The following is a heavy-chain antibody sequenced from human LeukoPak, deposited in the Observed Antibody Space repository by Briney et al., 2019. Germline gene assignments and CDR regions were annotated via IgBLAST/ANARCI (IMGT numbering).Heavy chain of an antibody. CDR3: ATVRYSSGWDYFDY. CDR1: GYTLTKLS. Sequence: ASVKVSCKVSGYTLTKLSMHWVRQAPGKGLGGMGGFDPEDGETIYAQKFQGRVTMTEDTSTDTAYMELSSLRSEDTAVYYCATVRYSSGWDYFDYWGQGTLVTVSS. V-gene: IGHV1-24*01. CDR2: FDPEDGET. J-gene: IGHJ4*02. D-gene: IGHD6-19*01.